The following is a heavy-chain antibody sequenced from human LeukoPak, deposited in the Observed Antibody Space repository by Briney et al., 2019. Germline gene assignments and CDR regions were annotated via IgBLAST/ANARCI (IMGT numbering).Heavy chain of an antibody. CDR3: ASFLRYFDWLVGISWFDP. CDR2: IYYSGST. D-gene: IGHD3-9*01. V-gene: IGHV4-39*07. Sequence: SETLSLTCTVSGGSISSSSYYWGWLRQPPGKGLEWIRSIYYSGSTYYNPSLKSRVTISVNTTKNQFSLKLSSVTAADTAVYYCASFLRYFDWLVGISWFDPWGQGTLVTVSS. CDR1: GGSISSSSYY. J-gene: IGHJ5*02.